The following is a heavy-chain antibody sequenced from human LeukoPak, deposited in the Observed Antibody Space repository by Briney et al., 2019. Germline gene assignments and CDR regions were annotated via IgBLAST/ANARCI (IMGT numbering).Heavy chain of an antibody. V-gene: IGHV3-9*01. CDR2: ISWNSGSI. CDR3: AKDDSSGYY. D-gene: IGHD3-22*01. Sequence: GRSLRLSCAASGFTFDDYAMHWVRQAPGKGLEWVSGISWNSGSIGYADPVKGRFTISRDNAKNSLYLQMNSLRAEDTALYYCAKDDSSGYYWGQGTLVTVSS. J-gene: IGHJ4*02. CDR1: GFTFDDYA.